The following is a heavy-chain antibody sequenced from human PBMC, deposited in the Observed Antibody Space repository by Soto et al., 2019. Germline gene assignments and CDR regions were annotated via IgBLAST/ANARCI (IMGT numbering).Heavy chain of an antibody. CDR2: IYYSGST. Sequence: QLQLQESGPGLVKPSETLSLTCTVSVGSISSSSYYWGWIRQPPGKGLEWIGSIYYSGSTYYNPSLKSRVTISVDTSKNQLSLKLSSVTAADTAVYYCARQPRGSGSYPIFDYWGQGTLVTVSS. D-gene: IGHD3-10*01. CDR3: ARQPRGSGSYPIFDY. CDR1: VGSISSSSYY. V-gene: IGHV4-39*01. J-gene: IGHJ4*02.